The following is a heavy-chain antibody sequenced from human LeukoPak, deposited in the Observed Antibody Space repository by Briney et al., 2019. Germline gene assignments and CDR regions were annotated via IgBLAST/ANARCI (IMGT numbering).Heavy chain of an antibody. Sequence: SETLSLTCIVSGGSISSISSNNYHWGWIRQPPGKGLEWIGYIYYSGSTYYNPSLKSRVTISVDTSKNQFSLKLSSVTAADTAVYYCARSSPWIPIDYWGQGTLVTVSS. D-gene: IGHD5-18*01. CDR2: IYYSGST. J-gene: IGHJ4*02. CDR3: ARSSPWIPIDY. V-gene: IGHV4-30-4*08. CDR1: GGSISSISSNNYH.